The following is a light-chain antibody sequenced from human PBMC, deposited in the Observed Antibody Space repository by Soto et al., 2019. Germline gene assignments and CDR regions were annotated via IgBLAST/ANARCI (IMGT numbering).Light chain of an antibody. J-gene: IGLJ1*01. CDR1: SSNIGAGYD. V-gene: IGLV1-40*01. CDR3: QSYDFGLSAHNYV. CDR2: ANN. Sequence: QSVLTQPPSVSGAPGQRVNISCTGSSSNIGAGYDVHWYQQFPGTAPRLLIYANNNRPSGVPDRCSGSKSGTSASLASTGLQADDEAEYYCQSYDFGLSAHNYVFGTGTKLTVL.